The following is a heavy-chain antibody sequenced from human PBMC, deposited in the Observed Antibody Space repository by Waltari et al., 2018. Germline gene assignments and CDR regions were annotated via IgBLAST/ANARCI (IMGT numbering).Heavy chain of an antibody. CDR2: INPCGRTT. D-gene: IGHD3-10*01. V-gene: IGHV3-74*01. CDR1: ALTFSTYW. Sequence: EGQLVESGGDLVQPGGSLRLSCAASALTFSTYWMHWVRQAPGKGLVWVARINPCGRTTTYADSVRGRFSISRDNAKNTLYLQMNRLTVEDTAVYFCARSMNYGPDYWGRGTLVTVSS. J-gene: IGHJ4*02. CDR3: ARSMNYGPDY.